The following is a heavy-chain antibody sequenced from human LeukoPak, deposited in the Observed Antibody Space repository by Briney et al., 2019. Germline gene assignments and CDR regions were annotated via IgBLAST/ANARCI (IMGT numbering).Heavy chain of an antibody. V-gene: IGHV3-7*03. CDR3: ARRNAMDV. CDR2: INRDGSER. CDR1: GFTLSNYW. Sequence: GGSLRLSCAASGFTLSNYWMTWVRQAPGKGLEWVANINRDGSERYYVDSVKGRFTISRDDAKSSLYLQMNSLRAEDTAMYYCARRNAMDVWGQGTTVIVFS. J-gene: IGHJ6*02.